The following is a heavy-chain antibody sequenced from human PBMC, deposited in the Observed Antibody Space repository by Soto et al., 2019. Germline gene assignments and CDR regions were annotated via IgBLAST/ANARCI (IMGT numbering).Heavy chain of an antibody. D-gene: IGHD2-21*02. CDR3: LRELPSCVGDCLHF. J-gene: IGHJ4*02. CDR2: ISSDGTGT. V-gene: IGHV3-74*01. CDR1: GFTLSNYW. Sequence: EVQLVESGGGLVQPGGSLRLSCAASGFTLSNYWMHWVRQAPGKGLVWVSRISSDGTGTNYADSVKGRFTISRDNAKNPLYLHINCLSADDTAVYYCLRELPSCVGDCLHFWGQGTLVTVSS.